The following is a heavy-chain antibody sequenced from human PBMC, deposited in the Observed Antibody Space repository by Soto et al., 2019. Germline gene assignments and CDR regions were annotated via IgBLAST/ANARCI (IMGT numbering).Heavy chain of an antibody. CDR3: ARGDYGADVY. CDR2: MFYSGST. CDR1: GGSISSYY. J-gene: IGHJ4*02. Sequence: QVQLQESGPGLVKPSETLSLTCTVSGGSISSYYWSWIRQPPGKGLEWIGYMFYSGSTKYNPSLKSRVTISVDTSKNQFSLKLSSVTAADTAVYYCARGDYGADVYWGQGTLVTVSS. D-gene: IGHD3-16*01. V-gene: IGHV4-59*01.